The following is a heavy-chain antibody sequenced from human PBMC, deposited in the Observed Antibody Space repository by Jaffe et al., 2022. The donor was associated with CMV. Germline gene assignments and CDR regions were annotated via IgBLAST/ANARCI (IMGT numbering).Heavy chain of an antibody. Sequence: EVQLVESGGGLVQPGGSLRLSCAASGFTFSSYSMNWVRQAPGKGLEWVSYISSSSSTIYYADSVKGRFTISRDNAKNSLYLQMNSLRDEDTAVYYCARGANLRDYYGSGPLDYWGQGTLVTVSS. CDR1: GFTFSSYS. J-gene: IGHJ4*02. D-gene: IGHD3-10*01. CDR2: ISSSSSTI. CDR3: ARGANLRDYYGSGPLDY. V-gene: IGHV3-48*02.